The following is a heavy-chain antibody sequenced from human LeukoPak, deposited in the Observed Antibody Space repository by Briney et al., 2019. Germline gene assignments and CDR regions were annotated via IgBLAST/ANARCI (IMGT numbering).Heavy chain of an antibody. V-gene: IGHV4-61*02. Sequence: SETLSLTCTVSGGSISSGSYYWSWIRQPAGKGLEWIGRIYTSGSTNYNPSLKSRVTISVDTSKNQFSLKLSSVTAADTAVYYCARVKGFGELLNFDYWGQGTLVTVSS. CDR1: GGSISSGSYY. D-gene: IGHD3-10*01. CDR2: IYTSGST. CDR3: ARVKGFGELLNFDY. J-gene: IGHJ4*02.